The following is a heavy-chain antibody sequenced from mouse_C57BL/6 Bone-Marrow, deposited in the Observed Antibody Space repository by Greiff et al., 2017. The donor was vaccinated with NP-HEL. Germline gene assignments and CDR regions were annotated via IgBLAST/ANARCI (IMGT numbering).Heavy chain of an antibody. V-gene: IGHV1-64*01. CDR2: IQPNSGST. CDR1: GYTFTSYW. CDR3: SGIGFAWFAY. D-gene: IGHD2-14*01. Sequence: QVQLQQPGAELVKPGASVKLSCKASGYTFTSYWMHWVKQRPGQGLEWIGMIQPNSGSTNYNEKFKSKATLTVDKSSSTAYLQLSSLTSEDSAVCYSSGIGFAWFAYWGQGTLVTVSA. J-gene: IGHJ3*01.